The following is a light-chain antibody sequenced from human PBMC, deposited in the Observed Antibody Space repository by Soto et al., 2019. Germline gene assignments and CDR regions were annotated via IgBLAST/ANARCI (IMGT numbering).Light chain of an antibody. CDR3: QQYNSYSWT. V-gene: IGKV1-5*01. Sequence: DIQMTQSPSTLSSSVGDRVTITFRASQSISSWLVWYQQKPGKAPKLLIYDASSLKSGVPSRFSGSGSGTEFTLTISSLQPDDFATYYCQQYNSYSWTFGQGTKVDIK. J-gene: IGKJ1*01. CDR1: QSISSW. CDR2: DAS.